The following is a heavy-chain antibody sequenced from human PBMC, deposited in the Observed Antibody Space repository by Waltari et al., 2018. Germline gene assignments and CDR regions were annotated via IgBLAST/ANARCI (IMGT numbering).Heavy chain of an antibody. D-gene: IGHD3-16*02. CDR1: GFTFSSYG. CDR2: IRYDGSNK. CDR3: AKEDWGSYRYPAFDY. J-gene: IGHJ4*02. V-gene: IGHV3-30*02. Sequence: CAASGFTFSSYGMHWVRQAPGKGLEWVAFIRYDGSNKYYADSVKDRFTISRDNSKNTLYLQMNSLRAEDTAVYYCAKEDWGSYRYPAFDYWGQGTLVTVSS.